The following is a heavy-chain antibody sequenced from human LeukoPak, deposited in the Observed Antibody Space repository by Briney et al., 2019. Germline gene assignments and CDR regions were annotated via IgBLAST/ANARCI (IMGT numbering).Heavy chain of an antibody. CDR2: INHSGST. CDR3: ARGPWVSYYYYYYMDV. J-gene: IGHJ6*03. Sequence: PSETLSLTCAVYGGSFSGYYWSWIRQPPGKGLEWIGEINHSGSTNYNPSLKSRVTISVDTSKNQFSLKLSSVTAADTAVYYCARGPWVSYYYYYYMDVWGKGTTVTVSS. CDR1: GGSFSGYY. V-gene: IGHV4-34*01. D-gene: IGHD7-27*01.